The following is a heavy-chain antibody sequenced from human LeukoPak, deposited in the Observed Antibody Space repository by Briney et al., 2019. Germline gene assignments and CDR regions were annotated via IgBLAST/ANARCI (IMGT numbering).Heavy chain of an antibody. Sequence: ASVKVSCKASGGTFSSYAISWVRQAPGQGLEWMGRIIPILGIANYAQKFQGRVTITADKSTSTAYMELSSLRPEDTAVYYCARAPIDGHNSVDYWGQGTLVTVSS. CDR2: IIPILGIA. CDR3: ARAPIDGHNSVDY. CDR1: GGTFSSYA. V-gene: IGHV1-69*04. J-gene: IGHJ4*02. D-gene: IGHD5-24*01.